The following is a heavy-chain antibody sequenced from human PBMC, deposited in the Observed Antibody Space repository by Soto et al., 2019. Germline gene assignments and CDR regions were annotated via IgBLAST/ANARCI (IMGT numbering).Heavy chain of an antibody. D-gene: IGHD6-19*01. CDR2: INAGNGNT. CDR1: GYTFTAYA. Sequence: QVQLVQSGAEEKKPGASVKVSCKASGYTFTAYAMHWVRQAPGQRLEWMGWINAGNGNTKYSPKFPVRVTITSDTSATTAYMALSSLTSEATAVYYCARAVAVPADFDYWCQGTLVTFSS. V-gene: IGHV1-3*05. CDR3: ARAVAVPADFDY. J-gene: IGHJ4*02.